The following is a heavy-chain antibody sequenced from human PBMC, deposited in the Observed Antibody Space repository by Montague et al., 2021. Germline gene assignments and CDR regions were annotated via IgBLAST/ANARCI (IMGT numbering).Heavy chain of an antibody. CDR2: IKQDGSEK. CDR1: EFTFSSYW. V-gene: IGHV3-7*01. CDR3: ARDYWVSDY. Sequence: SLRLSCAASEFTFSSYWMTWVRQAPGKGLEWVANIKQDGSEKYYADSVKGRFTIFRDNAKNSLYLQMNSLRAEDTAVYYCARDYWVSDYWGQGTLVTVSS. J-gene: IGHJ4*02. D-gene: IGHD2-15*01.